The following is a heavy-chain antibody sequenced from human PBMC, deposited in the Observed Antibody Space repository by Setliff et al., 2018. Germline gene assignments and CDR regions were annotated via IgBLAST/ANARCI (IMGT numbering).Heavy chain of an antibody. CDR1: GFTFSNYY. Sequence: PGGSLRLSCAASGFTFSNYYMTWIRQAPGKGLEWISYIHDSGNPTYYADSVKGRCTVSRDNAKNSLYLQMTSLRAEDTAIYYCARTTGYRLEGDFDYWGQGTLVTVSS. J-gene: IGHJ4*02. V-gene: IGHV3-11*01. CDR3: ARTTGYRLEGDFDY. D-gene: IGHD3-16*01. CDR2: IHDSGNPT.